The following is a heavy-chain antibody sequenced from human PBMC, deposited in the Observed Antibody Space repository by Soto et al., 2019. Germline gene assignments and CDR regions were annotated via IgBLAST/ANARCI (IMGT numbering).Heavy chain of an antibody. CDR2: MNPNTGNT. CDR3: ARGFSSYSDF. D-gene: IGHD6-13*01. J-gene: IGHJ4*02. Sequence: ASVKVSCKAYGYTFIDLDINWVRQAAGQGLEWMGLMNPNTGNTAYAQKFQGRLTLTRDTSISAAYMDLSSLTSEDTAVYYCARGFSSYSDFWAQGTLVTVSS. V-gene: IGHV1-8*01. CDR1: GYTFIDLD.